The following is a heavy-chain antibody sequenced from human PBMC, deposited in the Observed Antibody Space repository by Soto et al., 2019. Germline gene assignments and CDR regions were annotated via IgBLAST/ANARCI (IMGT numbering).Heavy chain of an antibody. CDR2: IFSDGSNK. CDR1: GFTLSSHA. CDR3: ARDDEGGSDCDLGY. J-gene: IGHJ4*02. V-gene: IGHV3-30-3*01. Sequence: GGSLRLSCAVSGFTLSSHAMHWVRQAPGKGLEWVALIFSDGSNKYYADSVKGRFTTSRDNSKNTMYLQMNSLSVEDTAVYYCARDDEGGSDCDLGYWGQGALVTVSS. D-gene: IGHD1-26*01.